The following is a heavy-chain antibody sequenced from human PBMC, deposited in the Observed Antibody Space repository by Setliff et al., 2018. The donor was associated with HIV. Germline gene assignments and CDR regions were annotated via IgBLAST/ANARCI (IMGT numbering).Heavy chain of an antibody. CDR2: MYPSGST. D-gene: IGHD3-22*01. CDR3: VRGNDRERGNYWSLDY. V-gene: IGHV4-4*02. J-gene: IGHJ4*02. CDR1: GGLISSSNW. Sequence: ETLSLTCAVSGGLISSSNWWSWVRQPPGRGLEWIGEMYPSGSTNYNSSLKSRFTVSRDNAKNLLDLQMDSLRVEDTAVYYCVRGNDRERGNYWSLDYWARERWSPSPQ.